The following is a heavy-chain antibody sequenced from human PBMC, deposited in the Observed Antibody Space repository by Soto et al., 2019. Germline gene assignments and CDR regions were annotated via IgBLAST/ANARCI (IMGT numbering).Heavy chain of an antibody. Sequence: ASVKVSCKASGYTFTSYAMHWVRQAPGQRLEWMGWINAGNGNTKYSQKFQGRVTITRDTSASTAYMELSSLRSEDTAVYYCAREGIAARRFDYWGQGTLVTVSS. CDR3: AREGIAARRFDY. CDR1: GYTFTSYA. V-gene: IGHV1-3*01. J-gene: IGHJ4*02. CDR2: INAGNGNT. D-gene: IGHD6-6*01.